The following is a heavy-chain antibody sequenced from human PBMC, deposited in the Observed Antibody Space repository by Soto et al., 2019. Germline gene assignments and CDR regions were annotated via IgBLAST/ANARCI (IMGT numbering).Heavy chain of an antibody. CDR3: ARSIRGPRRFNGMDL. CDR2: IERDDDDK. J-gene: IGHJ6*02. V-gene: IGHV2-70*13. D-gene: IGHD1-20*01. CDR1: GFSLTSPGMC. Sequence: SGPTLVNPTETLTLTCTFSGFSLTSPGMCVSWIRQSPGKALEWLALIERDDDDKYYSTSLKTRLTISKDTRKNQVVLTMANMEPADTATYYCARSIRGPRRFNGMDLWGQG.